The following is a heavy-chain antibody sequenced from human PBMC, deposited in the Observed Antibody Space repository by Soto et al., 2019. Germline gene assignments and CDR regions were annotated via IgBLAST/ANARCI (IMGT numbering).Heavy chain of an antibody. CDR2: IRSSGNYI. J-gene: IGHJ6*02. CDR3: ARGIVGVTAGNYYGMDV. Sequence: XGSRRLSCSASGFTFSSYGMNWVRQAPGKGLEWGSSIRSSGNYIYYADSVKGRFTISRDNAKNSLYLQMNSLRVEHTAVYYCARGIVGVTAGNYYGMDVWGQGTTVTVSS. V-gene: IGHV3-21*01. D-gene: IGHD1-26*01. CDR1: GFTFSSYG.